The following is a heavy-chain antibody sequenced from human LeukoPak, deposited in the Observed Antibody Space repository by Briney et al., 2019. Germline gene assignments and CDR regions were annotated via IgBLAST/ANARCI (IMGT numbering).Heavy chain of an antibody. CDR3: AKEPTCFYGSGSFSHYFDY. V-gene: IGHV3-23*01. CDR1: GFTFSNYA. D-gene: IGHD3-10*01. CDR2: ISNSGGST. Sequence: GGSLRLSCAASGFTFSNYAMTWVRQAPGKGLEWVSSISNSGGSTYYADSVKGRFTISRDNSKNTLFLQMNSLRAEDTAVYYCAKEPTCFYGSGSFSHYFDYWGQGTLVTASS. J-gene: IGHJ4*02.